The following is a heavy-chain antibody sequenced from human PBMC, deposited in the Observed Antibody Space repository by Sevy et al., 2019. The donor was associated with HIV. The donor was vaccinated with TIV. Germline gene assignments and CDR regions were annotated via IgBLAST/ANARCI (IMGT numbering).Heavy chain of an antibody. CDR1: YFTFSAYA. J-gene: IGHJ4*02. CDR2: ISGSATGT. Sequence: GGSLGLSCAASYFTFSAYAMSWVRQAPGKGLEWVSTISGSATGTSFADSVKGRFTISRDNSKNTLYLQMNSLRPEDTAVYYCAKDRDWLGEHYFDSWGQGTLVTVSS. CDR3: AKDRDWLGEHYFDS. D-gene: IGHD3-16*01. V-gene: IGHV3-23*01.